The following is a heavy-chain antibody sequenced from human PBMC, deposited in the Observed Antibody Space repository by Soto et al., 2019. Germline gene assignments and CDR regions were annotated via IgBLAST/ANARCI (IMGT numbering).Heavy chain of an antibody. V-gene: IGHV5-51*01. CDR3: TRILDNWDRALDS. Sequence: GESLKISCKACGCSFTIYWSGWVREMPGKGLEWMGIIYPGDSDTKYSPSFQGQVTISADKSITTAYLQWSSLKTSDTAMYYCTRILDNWDRALDSWGQGTLVTVS. CDR1: GCSFTIYW. CDR2: IYPGDSDT. J-gene: IGHJ4*02. D-gene: IGHD1-20*01.